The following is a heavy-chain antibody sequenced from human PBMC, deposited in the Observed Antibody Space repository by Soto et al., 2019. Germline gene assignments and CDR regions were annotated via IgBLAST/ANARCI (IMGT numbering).Heavy chain of an antibody. D-gene: IGHD6-19*01. CDR1: GGTFSSYA. J-gene: IGHJ1*01. CDR3: ARGGIAVAGPEYFQH. Sequence: GASVKVSCKASGGTFSSYAISWVRQAPGQGLEWMGGIIPIFGTANYAQKFQGRVTITADESTSTAYMELSSLRSEDTAVYYCARGGIAVAGPEYFQHWGQGTLVTVSS. V-gene: IGHV1-69*13. CDR2: IIPIFGTA.